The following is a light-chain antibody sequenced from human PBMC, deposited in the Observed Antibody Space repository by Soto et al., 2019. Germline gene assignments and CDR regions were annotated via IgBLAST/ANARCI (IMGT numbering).Light chain of an antibody. CDR3: SSYTRNSSLV. J-gene: IGLJ2*01. Sequence: QSALTQPASVSGSPGQSITISCTGTSSDVGGYNYVSWYQPHPGKAPKHRIYEVGNRPSGVSNRFAGSKSGNTASLTVSGLQAEDEADYYCSSYTRNSSLVFGGGTKLTDL. V-gene: IGLV2-14*01. CDR1: SSDVGGYNY. CDR2: EVG.